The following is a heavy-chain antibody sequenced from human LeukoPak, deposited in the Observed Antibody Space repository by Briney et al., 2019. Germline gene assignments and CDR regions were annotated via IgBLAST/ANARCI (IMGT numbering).Heavy chain of an antibody. V-gene: IGHV4-30-4*08. J-gene: IGHJ5*02. CDR2: IYYSGST. CDR3: ARASFNVVFGNWFDP. CDR1: GGSISSGDYY. Sequence: PSETLSLTCTVSGGSISSGDYYWSWIRQPPGKGLEWIGYIYYSGSTYYNPSLKSRVTISVDTSKNQFSLKLRSVTAADTAIYYCARASFNVVFGNWFDPRGQGTLVTVSS. D-gene: IGHD2-8*01.